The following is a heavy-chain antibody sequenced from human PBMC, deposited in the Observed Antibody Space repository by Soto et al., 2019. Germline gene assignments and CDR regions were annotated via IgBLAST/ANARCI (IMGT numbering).Heavy chain of an antibody. CDR1: GYSFTSYW. D-gene: IGHD2-21*02. CDR3: ARRRQEGAYCGGDCYHDAFDI. Sequence: PGESLKISCKGSGYSFTSYWIGWVRQMPGKGLEWMGIIYPGDSDTRYSPSFQGQVTISADKSISTAYLQWSSLKASDTAMYYCARRRQEGAYCGGDCYHDAFDIWGQGTMVT. J-gene: IGHJ3*02. V-gene: IGHV5-51*01. CDR2: IYPGDSDT.